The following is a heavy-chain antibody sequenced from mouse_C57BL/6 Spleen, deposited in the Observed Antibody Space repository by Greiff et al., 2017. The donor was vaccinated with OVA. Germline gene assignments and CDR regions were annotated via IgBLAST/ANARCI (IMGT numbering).Heavy chain of an antibody. J-gene: IGHJ3*01. CDR2: ISSGSSTI. CDR1: GFTFSDYG. CDR3: ARNYGSSGPFAY. V-gene: IGHV5-17*01. Sequence: EVKVVESGGGLVKPGGSLKLSCAASGFTFSDYGMHWVRQAPEKGLEWVAYISSGSSTIYYADTVKGRFTISRDNAKNTLFLQMTSLRSEDTAMYYCARNYGSSGPFAYWGQGTLVTVSA. D-gene: IGHD1-1*01.